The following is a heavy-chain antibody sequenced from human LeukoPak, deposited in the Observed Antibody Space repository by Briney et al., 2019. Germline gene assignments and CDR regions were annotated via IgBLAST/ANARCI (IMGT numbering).Heavy chain of an antibody. V-gene: IGHV3-74*01. D-gene: IGHD6-19*01. Sequence: GGSLRLSCAASGFIFSNYWMHWVRQAPGKGLVWVSRVNSDGSSTNYADSVKGRFTISRDNAKNTLYLQMNSLRAEDTAVYYCAKESARYSSGWSHFDYWGQGTLVTVSS. CDR3: AKESARYSSGWSHFDY. CDR2: VNSDGSST. CDR1: GFIFSNYW. J-gene: IGHJ4*02.